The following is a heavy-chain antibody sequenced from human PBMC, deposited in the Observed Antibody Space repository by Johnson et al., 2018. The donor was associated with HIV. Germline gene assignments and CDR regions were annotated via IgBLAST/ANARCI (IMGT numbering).Heavy chain of an antibody. CDR2: INWNGGST. CDR3: ARWTVTRGAFDF. CDR1: GFSFDDYG. V-gene: IGHV3-20*04. D-gene: IGHD4-17*01. J-gene: IGHJ3*01. Sequence: VQLVESGGGVVRPGGSLRLSCAASGFSFDDYGLTWVRQVPGKGMEWVSGINWNGGSTAYADSVKGRFTISRDNAKNSLYLQMNSRRAEDTAVYYWARWTVTRGAFDFWGQGTMVTVSS.